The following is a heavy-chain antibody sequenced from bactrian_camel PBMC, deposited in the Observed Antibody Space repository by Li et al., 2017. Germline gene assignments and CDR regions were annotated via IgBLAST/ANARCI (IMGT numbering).Heavy chain of an antibody. Sequence: QLVESGGGLVQPGGSLRLSCTRAFSRYRMSWVRQAPGKGLEWVSSIYSGGGTTKYAHSVAGRFTVSQDNAKNTAYLQMNNLQVEDSAVYYCAAGGSSRDCYAGSTCPDRYCAVNYWGKGTQVTVS. CDR1: AFSRYR. D-gene: IGHD2*01. CDR2: IYSGGGTT. V-gene: IGHV3-2*01. J-gene: IGHJ7*01.